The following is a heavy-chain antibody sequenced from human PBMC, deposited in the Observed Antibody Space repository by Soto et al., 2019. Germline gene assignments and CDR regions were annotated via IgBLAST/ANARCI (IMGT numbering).Heavy chain of an antibody. CDR1: GGPLSSFY. J-gene: IGHJ6*02. V-gene: IGHV4-59*01. Sequence: PSETLSLTCNSSGGPLSSFYYSWIRQAPGKGLEWIGYIYYTGSTNYNPSLKSRVTMSVDTSKNQFSLKLTSVTAADTAVYYCATRTLLWFGELLYYYYYGMDVWGQGTTVTVSS. CDR2: IYYTGST. CDR3: ATRTLLWFGELLYYYYYGMDV. D-gene: IGHD3-10*01.